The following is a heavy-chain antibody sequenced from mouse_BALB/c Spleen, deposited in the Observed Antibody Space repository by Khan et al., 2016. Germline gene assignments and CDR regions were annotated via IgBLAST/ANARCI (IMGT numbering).Heavy chain of an antibody. CDR2: IDPYYGGT. Sequence: VQLKESGPELEKPGASVKISCKASGYSFTGYNMNWVKQTNGKSLEWIGNIDPYYGGTTYNQKFKGKATLTVDKSSSTAYMQLKSLTSEDSAVYYCARRGDYDGFAYWGQGTLVTVSA. J-gene: IGHJ3*01. CDR1: GYSFTGYN. D-gene: IGHD2-4*01. V-gene: IGHV1-39*01. CDR3: ARRGDYDGFAY.